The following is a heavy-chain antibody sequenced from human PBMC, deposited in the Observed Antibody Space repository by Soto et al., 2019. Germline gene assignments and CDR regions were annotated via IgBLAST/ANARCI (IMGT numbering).Heavy chain of an antibody. CDR3: ARHGSGHYPYFDY. V-gene: IGHV5-10-1*01. D-gene: IGHD3-22*01. CDR2: IDPSDSYT. CDR1: GYNLADFW. Sequence: GESLKISCKESGYNLADFWISWVRQMPGKGLEWVGRIDPSDSYTSYSPSFQGHVTISADKSISTAYLQWSSLKASDTAIYYCARHGSGHYPYFDYWGQGTLVTVSS. J-gene: IGHJ4*02.